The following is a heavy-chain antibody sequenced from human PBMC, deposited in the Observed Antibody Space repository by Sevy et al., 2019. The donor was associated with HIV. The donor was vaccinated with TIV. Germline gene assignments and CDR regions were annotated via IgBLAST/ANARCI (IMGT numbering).Heavy chain of an antibody. CDR2: IYYSGST. J-gene: IGHJ6*02. D-gene: IGHD4-17*01. CDR1: GGSISSSSYY. CDR3: ARSMTTVTQGYYYYYGMDV. Sequence: SETLSLTCTVSGGSISSSSYYWGWIRQPPGKGLEWIGSIYYSGSTYYNPSLKSRVTISVDTSKNQFSLKLSSVTAADTAVYYCARSMTTVTQGYYYYYGMDVWGQGTTVTVSS. V-gene: IGHV4-39*01.